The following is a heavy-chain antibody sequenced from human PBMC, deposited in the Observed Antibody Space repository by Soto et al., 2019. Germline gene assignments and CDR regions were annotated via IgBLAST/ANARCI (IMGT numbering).Heavy chain of an antibody. V-gene: IGHV3-33*01. D-gene: IGHD3-10*01. J-gene: IGHJ5*02. Sequence: GGSLRLSCAASGFTFSSYGMHWVRQAPGKGLEWVAVIWYDGSNKYYADSVKGRFTISRDNSKNTLYLQMNSLRAEDTAVYYCARLVWFGEPGGTNWFDPWGQGTLVTVSS. CDR2: IWYDGSNK. CDR1: GFTFSSYG. CDR3: ARLVWFGEPGGTNWFDP.